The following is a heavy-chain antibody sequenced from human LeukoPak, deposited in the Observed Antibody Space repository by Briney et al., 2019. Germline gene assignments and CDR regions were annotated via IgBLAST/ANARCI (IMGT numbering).Heavy chain of an antibody. CDR2: IWYDGSNK. Sequence: GGSLRLSCAASGFTFSSYGMHWVRQAPGKGLEWVAVIWYDGSNKYYADSVKGRFTISRDNPKNTLYLQMNSLRAEDTAVYYCARDRDIAAAGTLFYYWGQGTLVTVSS. D-gene: IGHD6-13*01. CDR1: GFTFSSYG. CDR3: ARDRDIAAAGTLFYY. J-gene: IGHJ4*02. V-gene: IGHV3-33*01.